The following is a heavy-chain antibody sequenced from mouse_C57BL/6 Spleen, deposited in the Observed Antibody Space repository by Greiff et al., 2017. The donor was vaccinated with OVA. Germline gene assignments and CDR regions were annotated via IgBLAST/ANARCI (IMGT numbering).Heavy chain of an antibody. J-gene: IGHJ4*01. D-gene: IGHD1-1*01. CDR3: ARLREYYGREGMDY. Sequence: EVKLMESGGGLVQPGGSLSLSCAASGFTFTDYYMSWVRQPPGKALEWLGFIRNKANGYTTEYSASVKGRFTISRDNSQSILYLQMNALRAEDSATYYCARLREYYGREGMDYWGQGTSVTVSS. V-gene: IGHV7-3*01. CDR2: IRNKANGYTT. CDR1: GFTFTDYY.